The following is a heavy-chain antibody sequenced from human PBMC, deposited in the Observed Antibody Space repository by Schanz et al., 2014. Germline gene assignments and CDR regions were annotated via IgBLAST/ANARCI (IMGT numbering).Heavy chain of an antibody. CDR3: ARDFFLHYDFWNGTRRWFDP. CDR2: ISHSGAT. Sequence: QVQLQQWGAGLLKPSETLSLTCAVYGGSFSNYYWSWIRQSPGEGLEWIGEISHSGATNYNPSLKIRLTRSVDMFKSQFSLNLRSVTAADTAVYYCARDFFLHYDFWNGTRRWFDPWGQGTLVTVSS. CDR1: GGSFSNYY. D-gene: IGHD3-3*01. V-gene: IGHV4-34*01. J-gene: IGHJ5*02.